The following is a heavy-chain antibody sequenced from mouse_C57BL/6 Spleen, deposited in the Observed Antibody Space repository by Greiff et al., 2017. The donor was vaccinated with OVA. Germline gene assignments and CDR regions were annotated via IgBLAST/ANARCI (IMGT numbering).Heavy chain of an antibody. CDR2: IYPRSGNT. D-gene: IGHD2-5*01. V-gene: IGHV1-81*01. CDR1: GYTFTSYG. CDR3: ARRAYYSKTHFDY. Sequence: QVQLQQSGAELARPGASVKLSCKASGYTFTSYGISWVKQRTGQGLEWIGEIYPRSGNTYYNEKFKGKATLTADKSSSTAYMELRSLTSEDSAVYFCARRAYYSKTHFDYWGQGTTLTVSS. J-gene: IGHJ2*01.